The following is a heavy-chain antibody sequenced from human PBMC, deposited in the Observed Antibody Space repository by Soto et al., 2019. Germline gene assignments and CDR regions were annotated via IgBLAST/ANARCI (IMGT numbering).Heavy chain of an antibody. V-gene: IGHV5-51*01. CDR2: IYPGDSNT. D-gene: IGHD3-3*01. CDR1: GYSFTSYW. J-gene: IGHJ6*02. Sequence: EVQLVQSGAEVKKPGESLKISCKGSGYSFTSYWIGWVRQMPGKGLVWMGIIYPGDSNTRYSPSLQCQVTISVAKSITTAYLQWSSLKATETAMYYCARHAYGFWSGQPIPRYYYGMDVWGQGNTLTVSS. CDR3: ARHAYGFWSGQPIPRYYYGMDV.